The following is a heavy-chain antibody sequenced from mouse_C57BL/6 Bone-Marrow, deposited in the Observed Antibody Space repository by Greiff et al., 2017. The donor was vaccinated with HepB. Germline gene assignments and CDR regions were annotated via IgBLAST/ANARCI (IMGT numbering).Heavy chain of an antibody. CDR2: IHPNSGST. CDR1: GYTFTSDW. J-gene: IGHJ2*01. CDR3: ARGRPPGDY. Sequence: QVQLQQPGAELVKPGASVKLSCKASGYTFTSDWMHWVKQRPGQGLEWIGMIHPNSGSTKYNEKFKGKATLTVDKSSSTAYMQLSSLTSEDSAAYYCARGRPPGDYWGQGTTLTVSS. V-gene: IGHV1-64*01.